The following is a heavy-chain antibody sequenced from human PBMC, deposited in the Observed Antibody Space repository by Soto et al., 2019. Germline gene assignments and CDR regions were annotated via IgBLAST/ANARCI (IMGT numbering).Heavy chain of an antibody. CDR3: ARDSAQYDFWNPTSAFDI. CDR1: GFTVSSYA. D-gene: IGHD3-3*01. J-gene: IGHJ3*02. V-gene: IGHV3-30-3*01. Sequence: GGFLRLSCTASGFTVSSYAMHWVRQAPGNGLEWVAVISYDGSNKYYADSVKGRFTISRDNSKNTLYLQMNSLRAEDTAVYYCARDSAQYDFWNPTSAFDIWGQGTMVTVSS. CDR2: ISYDGSNK.